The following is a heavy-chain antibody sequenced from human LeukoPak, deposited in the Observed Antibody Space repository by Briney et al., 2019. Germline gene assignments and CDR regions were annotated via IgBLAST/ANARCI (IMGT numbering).Heavy chain of an antibody. CDR1: GYTFTNYD. Sequence: ASVKVSCKASGYTFTNYDTSWVRQAPGQGLEWMGWISVYNGNTNYAQKFQGRVTMTTDTSTSTAYMELRSLRSDDTAMYYCARVDAGNYYGHDFWGQGTLVTVTS. CDR2: ISVYNGNT. D-gene: IGHD1-26*01. CDR3: ARVDAGNYYGHDF. J-gene: IGHJ4*02. V-gene: IGHV1-18*01.